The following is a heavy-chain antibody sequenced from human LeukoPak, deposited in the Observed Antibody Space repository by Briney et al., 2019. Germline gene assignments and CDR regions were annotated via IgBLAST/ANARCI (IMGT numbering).Heavy chain of an antibody. CDR1: GFTFDDYG. CDR3: ARDSYYDILTGYGHAFDI. D-gene: IGHD3-9*01. CDR2: INWNGGST. V-gene: IGHV3-20*04. Sequence: GGSLRLSCAASGFTFDDYGMSWVRQAPGKGLEWVSGINWNGGSTGYADSVKGRFTISRDNAKNSLYLQMNSLRAEDTAVYYCARDSYYDILTGYGHAFDIWGQGTMVTVSS. J-gene: IGHJ3*02.